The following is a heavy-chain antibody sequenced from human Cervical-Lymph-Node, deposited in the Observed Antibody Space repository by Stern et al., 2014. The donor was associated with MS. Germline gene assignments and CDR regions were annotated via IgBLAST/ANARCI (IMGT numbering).Heavy chain of an antibody. J-gene: IGHJ4*02. CDR2: IYYSGST. V-gene: IGHV4-59*02. CDR1: GGSVSDYY. Sequence: QVQLQESGPGLVKPSETLSLTCTVSGGSVSDYYWSWIRQPPGKGLEWIGYIYYSGSTNYNPSLKSRVTISVDTSKNQFSLKLSSVTAADTAVYYCARYGSGSSFDYWGQGTLATVSS. D-gene: IGHD3-10*01. CDR3: ARYGSGSSFDY.